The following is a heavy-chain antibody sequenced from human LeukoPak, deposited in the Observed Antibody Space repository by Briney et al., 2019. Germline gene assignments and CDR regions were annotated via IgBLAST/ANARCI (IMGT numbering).Heavy chain of an antibody. CDR2: MNPNSGNT. Sequence: GASVTVSCKASGYTFTSYDINWVRQAPGQGLEWMGWMNPNSGNTGYAQKFQGRVTMTRNTSISTAYMELSSLRSEDTAVYYCARGLRFLEWLLSWFDPWGQGTLVTVSS. CDR1: GYTFTSYD. CDR3: ARGLRFLEWLLSWFDP. V-gene: IGHV1-8*01. D-gene: IGHD3-3*01. J-gene: IGHJ5*02.